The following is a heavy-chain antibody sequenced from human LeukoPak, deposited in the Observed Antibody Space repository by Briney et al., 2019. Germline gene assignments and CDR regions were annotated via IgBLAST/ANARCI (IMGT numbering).Heavy chain of an antibody. CDR3: TTVVAAADPKEYFQH. V-gene: IGHV3-15*01. CDR1: GFTFSNAW. Sequence: PGGSLRLSCAASGFTFSNAWMSWVRQAPGKGLEWVGRIKSKTDGGTTDYAAPVKGRFTISRDDSKNTLYLQMNSLKTEDTAVYYCTTVVAAADPKEYFQHWGQGTLVTVSS. J-gene: IGHJ1*01. D-gene: IGHD6-13*01. CDR2: IKSKTDGGTT.